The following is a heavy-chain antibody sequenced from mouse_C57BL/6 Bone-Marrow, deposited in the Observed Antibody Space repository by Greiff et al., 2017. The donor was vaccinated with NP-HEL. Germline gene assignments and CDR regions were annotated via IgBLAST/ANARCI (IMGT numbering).Heavy chain of an antibody. CDR3: ARHEGGPEGAMDY. CDR1: GFSLNSYG. D-gene: IGHD3-3*01. V-gene: IGHV2-6-1*01. Sequence: VQVVESGPGLVAPSQSLSITCTVSGFSLNSYGVHWVRQTPGKGLEWLVVIWSDGSTTYNSTLKSRLSIRKDKSKSTVFIKMSSLQTEDTAMYYCARHEGGPEGAMDYWGQGTSVTVSS. J-gene: IGHJ4*01. CDR2: IWSDGST.